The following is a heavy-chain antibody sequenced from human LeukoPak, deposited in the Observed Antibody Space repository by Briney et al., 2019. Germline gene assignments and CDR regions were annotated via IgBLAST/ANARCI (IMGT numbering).Heavy chain of an antibody. CDR1: GFTFDDYA. J-gene: IGHJ1*01. CDR3: AEVGYCSSTSCEYFQH. CDR2: ISWNSGSI. D-gene: IGHD2-2*03. Sequence: PGRSLRLSCAASGFTFDDYAMHWVRQAPGKGLEWVSGISWNSGSIGYAGSVKGRFTISRDNAKNSLYLQMNSLRAEDTALYYCAEVGYCSSTSCEYFQHWGQGTLVTVSS. V-gene: IGHV3-9*01.